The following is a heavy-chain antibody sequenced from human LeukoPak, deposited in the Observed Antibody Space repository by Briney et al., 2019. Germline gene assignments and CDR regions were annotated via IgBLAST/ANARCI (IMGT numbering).Heavy chain of an antibody. J-gene: IGHJ6*03. CDR2: MNPNSGNT. CDR3: TVWSGYYKALYYMDV. CDR1: GYTFTSYD. Sequence: ASVKVSCKASGYTFTSYDINWVRQATGQGLEWMGWMNPNSGNTGYAQKFQGRATMTRNTSISTAYMELSSLRSEDTAVYYCTVWSGYYKALYYMDVWGKGTTVTVSS. V-gene: IGHV1-8*01. D-gene: IGHD3-3*01.